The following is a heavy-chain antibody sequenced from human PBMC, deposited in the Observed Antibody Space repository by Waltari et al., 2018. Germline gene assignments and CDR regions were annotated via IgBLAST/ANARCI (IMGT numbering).Heavy chain of an antibody. CDR2: IYTSGST. CDR1: GGSISSGSYY. D-gene: IGHD2-21*02. V-gene: IGHV4-61*02. J-gene: IGHJ4*02. Sequence: QVQLQESGPGLVKPSQTLSLTCTVSGGSISSGSYYWSWIRQPAGKGLEWIGRIYTSGSTNYNPSLKSRVTISVDTSKNQFSLKLSSVTAADTAVYYCARLPGGDYDDTFDYWGQGTLVTVSS. CDR3: ARLPGGDYDDTFDY.